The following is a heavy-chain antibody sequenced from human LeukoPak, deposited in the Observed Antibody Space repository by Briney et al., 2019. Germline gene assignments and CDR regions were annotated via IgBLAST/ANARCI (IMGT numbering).Heavy chain of an antibody. D-gene: IGHD6-13*01. J-gene: IGHJ4*02. Sequence: SETLSLTCTVPGGSITNNYWAWIRQPPGKGLEWIGYTHDSGNSNYNPSLRSRVTISIDTSKNQFSLKLTSVTAADTAVYYCARDRSAAPADYWGQGTLVTVSS. V-gene: IGHV4-59*13. CDR2: THDSGNS. CDR3: ARDRSAAPADY. CDR1: GGSITNNY.